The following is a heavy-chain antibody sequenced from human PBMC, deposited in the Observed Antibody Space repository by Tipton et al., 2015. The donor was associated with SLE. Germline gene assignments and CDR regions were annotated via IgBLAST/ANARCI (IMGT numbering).Heavy chain of an antibody. V-gene: IGHV4-31*03. CDR1: GGSVSRGYYH. CDR2: IYYGGKT. J-gene: IGHJ4*02. D-gene: IGHD5-12*01. Sequence: TLSLTCSVSGGSVSRGYYHWTWIRQLPGRGLEWIGYIYYGGKTHYNPSLNSRVTISIDTSKNQFSLKLSSVTAADTAVYYCARRHYSGPFDSWGQGTLVTVSS. CDR3: ARRHYSGPFDS.